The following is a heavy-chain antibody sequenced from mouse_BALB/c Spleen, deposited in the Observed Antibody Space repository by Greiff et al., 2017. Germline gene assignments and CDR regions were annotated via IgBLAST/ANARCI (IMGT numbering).Heavy chain of an antibody. Sequence: EVKLMESGGGLVKPGGSLKLSCAASGFTFSSYTMSWVRQTPEKRLEWVATISSGGSYTYYPDSVKGRFTISRDNAKNTLYLQMSSLKSEDTAMYYCTREYGNYVPYYFDYWGQGTTLTVSS. V-gene: IGHV5-6-4*01. J-gene: IGHJ2*01. CDR1: GFTFSSYT. CDR2: ISSGGSYT. D-gene: IGHD2-10*02. CDR3: TREYGNYVPYYFDY.